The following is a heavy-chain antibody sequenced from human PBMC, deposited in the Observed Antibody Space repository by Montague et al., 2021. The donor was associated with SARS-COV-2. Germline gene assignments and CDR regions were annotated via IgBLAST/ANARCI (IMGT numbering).Heavy chain of an antibody. D-gene: IGHD3-3*01. J-gene: IGHJ4*02. CDR1: GGSISSSGYY. CDR2: IYYSGST. CDR3: ARGGTIFGVVTFPFDY. V-gene: IGHV4-31*03. Sequence: TLSLTCTVSGGSISSSGYYWSWIRQHPGKGLEWIGYIYYSGSTYYNPSLKSRVTISVDTSKNQFSLKLSSVTAADTAVYYCARGGTIFGVVTFPFDYWGQGTLVTVSS.